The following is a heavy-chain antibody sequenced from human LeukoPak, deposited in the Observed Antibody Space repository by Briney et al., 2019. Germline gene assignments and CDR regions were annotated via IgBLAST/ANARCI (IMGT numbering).Heavy chain of an antibody. J-gene: IGHJ4*02. V-gene: IGHV1-69*05. D-gene: IGHD2/OR15-2a*01. CDR2: IIPIFGTA. CDR1: GGTFSSYA. CDR3: ARVRGTLGFDY. Sequence: SVKVSCKASGGTFSSYAISWVRQAPGQGLEWMGRIIPIFGTANYAQKSQGRVTITTDESTGTAYMELSSLRSEDTAVYYCARVRGTLGFDYWGQGTLVTVSS.